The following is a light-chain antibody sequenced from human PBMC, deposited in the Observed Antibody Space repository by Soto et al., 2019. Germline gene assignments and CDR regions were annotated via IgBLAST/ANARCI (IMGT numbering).Light chain of an antibody. CDR3: QQYNSYPRT. CDR1: QSISGS. Sequence: DIQLTQSPSTLSASVGDRVTITCRASQSISGSLAWYQQKAGKAPKPLIYGASSLESGVPSRFSGSGSGTEFTLTISSLQPDDFATYYCQQYNSYPRTFGQGTKVDIK. V-gene: IGKV1-5*01. CDR2: GAS. J-gene: IGKJ1*01.